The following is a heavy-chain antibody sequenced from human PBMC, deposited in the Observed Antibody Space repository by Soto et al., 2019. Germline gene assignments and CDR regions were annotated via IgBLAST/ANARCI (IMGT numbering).Heavy chain of an antibody. J-gene: IGHJ6*02. CDR3: AKAHGNMFYYYYGMDV. V-gene: IGHV3-9*01. CDR2: ISWKSDTM. CDR1: GVTFDYYS. D-gene: IGHD3-10*02. Sequence: PGGSLILSCAASGVTFDYYSMHWVRQAPGKGLEWVSGISWKSDTMDYADSVKCRFTISRDNAKNSLYLQMNSLRAEDTALYYCAKAHGNMFYYYYGMDVWGQGTRVTVSS.